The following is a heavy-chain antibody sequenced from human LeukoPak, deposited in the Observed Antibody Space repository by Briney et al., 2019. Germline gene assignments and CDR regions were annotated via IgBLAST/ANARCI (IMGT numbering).Heavy chain of an antibody. D-gene: IGHD5-18*01. V-gene: IGHV3-9*01. CDR3: ARDVGYRYAQMFFDI. Sequence: GGSLRLSCAASGFTFDDYAMRWVRQAPGKGLEWVSGISWNSGSIGYADSVKGRFTISRDNAKNSLYLQMNSLRAEDTAMYYCARDVGYRYAQMFFDIWGQGTMVTVSS. J-gene: IGHJ3*02. CDR1: GFTFDDYA. CDR2: ISWNSGSI.